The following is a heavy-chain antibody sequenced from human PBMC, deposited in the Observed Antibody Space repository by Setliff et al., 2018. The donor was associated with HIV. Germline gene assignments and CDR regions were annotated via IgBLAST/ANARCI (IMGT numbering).Heavy chain of an antibody. J-gene: IGHJ4*02. CDR1: GFTFSSYD. Sequence: GGSLRLSCAASGFTFSSYDMNWVRQAPGKGLEWVSYISGSSSIIYYADSVKGRFTISRDNSKNTLYLQMNSLRAEDTAVYYCARGPVVAGNYWGQGTLVTVSS. CDR2: ISGSSSII. CDR3: ARGPVVAGNY. V-gene: IGHV3-48*01. D-gene: IGHD6-19*01.